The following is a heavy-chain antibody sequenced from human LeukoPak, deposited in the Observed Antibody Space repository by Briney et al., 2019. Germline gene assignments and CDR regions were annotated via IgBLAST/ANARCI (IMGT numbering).Heavy chain of an antibody. CDR2: MYYSGTT. CDR3: ARLQGDYSFDY. Sequence: SETLSLTCTVSGGSITSYCRSWIRQSPGKGLEWIGFMYYSGTTNYNPSLKSRVTMSVDTSKNQSSLKLSSVTAADTAVYYCARLQGDYSFDYWGQGTLVTVSS. J-gene: IGHJ4*02. CDR1: GGSITSYC. D-gene: IGHD4-11*01. V-gene: IGHV4-59*12.